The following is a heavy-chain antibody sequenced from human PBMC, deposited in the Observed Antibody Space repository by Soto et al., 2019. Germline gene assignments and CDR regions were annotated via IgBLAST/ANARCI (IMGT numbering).Heavy chain of an antibody. D-gene: IGHD4-17*01. Sequence: PGESLKISCKGSGYSFTSYWISWVRQMPGKGLEWMGRIDPSDSYTNYSPSFQGHVTISADKSISTAYLQWSSLKALDTAMYYCATLAGYGESYFDYWGQGTLVTVSS. V-gene: IGHV5-10-1*01. CDR2: IDPSDSYT. CDR1: GYSFTSYW. CDR3: ATLAGYGESYFDY. J-gene: IGHJ4*02.